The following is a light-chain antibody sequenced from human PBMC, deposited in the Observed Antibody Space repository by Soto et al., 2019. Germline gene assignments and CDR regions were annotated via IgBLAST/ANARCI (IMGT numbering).Light chain of an antibody. V-gene: IGKV3-15*01. CDR3: QQYNNWPIT. CDR2: GAS. J-gene: IGKJ5*01. CDR1: QSFSSY. Sequence: EIVLTQSPATLSLSPGERATLSCRATQSFSSYLAWYQQKPGQAPRLLIYGASTRATGIPARFSGSGSGTEFTLTISSLQSEDFEIYYCQQYNNWPITFGQGTRLEI.